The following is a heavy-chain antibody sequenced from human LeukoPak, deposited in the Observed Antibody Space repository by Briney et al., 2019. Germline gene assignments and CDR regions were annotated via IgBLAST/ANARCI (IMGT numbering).Heavy chain of an antibody. J-gene: IGHJ4*02. V-gene: IGHV1-2*02. CDR2: INPNSGAT. CDR1: EYTFTGYY. Sequence: ASVKVSCKASEYTFTGYYIHWVRQAPGQGLEWMGWINPNSGATNYAQHFQGRVTMTRNTSISTAYMELSSLRSEDTAVYYCARGGYCSSTSCYDYWGQGTLVTVSS. CDR3: ARGGYCSSTSCYDY. D-gene: IGHD2-2*01.